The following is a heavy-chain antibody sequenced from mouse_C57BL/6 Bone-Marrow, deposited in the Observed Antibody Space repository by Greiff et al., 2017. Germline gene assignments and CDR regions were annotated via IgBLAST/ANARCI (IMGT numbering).Heavy chain of an antibody. V-gene: IGHV1-81*01. CDR2: IYPRSGNT. CDR1: GYTFTSYG. D-gene: IGHD2-4*01. CDR3: ARLRLRRSWYFDV. J-gene: IGHJ1*03. Sequence: VQLQQSGAELARPGASVKLSCKASGYTFTSYGISWVKQRTGQGLEWIGEIYPRSGNTYYHEKFKGKATMTADKSSSTAYMELRSLTSEDSAVYFCARLRLRRSWYFDVWGTGTTVTVSS.